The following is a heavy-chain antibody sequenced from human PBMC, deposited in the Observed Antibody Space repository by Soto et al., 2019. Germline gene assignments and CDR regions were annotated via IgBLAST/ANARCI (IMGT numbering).Heavy chain of an antibody. V-gene: IGHV3-48*03. CDR3: ARVRIVVVTTYPGDYYGMDV. CDR1: GFTFSSYE. Sequence: PGGSLRLSCAASGFTFSSYEMNWVRQAPGKGLEWVSYISSSGSTMYYADSVKGRFTISRDNAKNSLYLQMNGLRAEDTAVYYCARVRIVVVTTYPGDYYGMDVWGQGTTVTVS. D-gene: IGHD2-21*02. J-gene: IGHJ6*02. CDR2: ISSSGSTM.